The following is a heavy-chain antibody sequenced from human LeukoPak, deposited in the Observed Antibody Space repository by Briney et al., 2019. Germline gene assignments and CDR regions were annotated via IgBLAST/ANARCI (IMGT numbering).Heavy chain of an antibody. CDR3: ARSFSITGTTGNFDY. CDR2: IYPGDSDT. J-gene: IGHJ4*02. V-gene: IGHV5-51*01. Sequence: GESLKISCKGSGYSFTSYWIGWVRQMPGKGLEWMGIIYPGDSDTRYSPSFQGQVTISADKSISTAYLQWSSLKASDTAMYYCARSFSITGTTGNFDYWGQGTLVTVSS. D-gene: IGHD1-20*01. CDR1: GYSFTSYW.